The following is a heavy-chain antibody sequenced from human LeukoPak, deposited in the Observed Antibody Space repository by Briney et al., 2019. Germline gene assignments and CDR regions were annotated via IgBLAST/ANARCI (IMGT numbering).Heavy chain of an antibody. CDR1: GGSISSYY. D-gene: IGHD2-15*01. Sequence: PSETLSLTCTVSGGSISSYYWSWIRQPPGKGLEWIGYIYYSGSTNYNSSLKSRVTISVDTSKNQFSLKLSSVTAADTAVYYCARGYCSGGSCYWPYYYYYGMDVWGQGTTVTVSS. CDR2: IYYSGST. J-gene: IGHJ6*02. CDR3: ARGYCSGGSCYWPYYYYYGMDV. V-gene: IGHV4-59*01.